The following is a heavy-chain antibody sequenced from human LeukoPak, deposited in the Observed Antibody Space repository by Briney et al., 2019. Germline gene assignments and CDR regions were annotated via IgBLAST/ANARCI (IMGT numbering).Heavy chain of an antibody. V-gene: IGHV3-30-3*01. Sequence: GGSLRLSCAASGFTFSSYSMHWVRQAPGKGLEWVAVISYDASNIYYADSAKGRFTISRDNSKNTLYLQMNSLRAEDTAVYYCARVVGATWMIDYWGQGTLVTVSS. CDR3: ARVVGATWMIDY. D-gene: IGHD1-26*01. J-gene: IGHJ4*02. CDR2: ISYDASNI. CDR1: GFTFSSYS.